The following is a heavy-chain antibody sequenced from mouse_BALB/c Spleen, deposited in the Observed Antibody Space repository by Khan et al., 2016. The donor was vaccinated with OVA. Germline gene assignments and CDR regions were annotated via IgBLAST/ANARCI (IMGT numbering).Heavy chain of an antibody. D-gene: IGHD1-2*01. Sequence: EVKLLESGPGLVKPSQSLSLTCTVTGYSITSDYAWNWIRQFPGNKLEWMGYISYSGSTSYNPSLKSRISITRDTSKNQFFLQLNSVTTEDTATYYCTRSEPNSSITSGFFDYWGQGTTLTVSS. J-gene: IGHJ2*01. V-gene: IGHV3-2*02. CDR3: TRSEPNSSITSGFFDY. CDR1: GYSITSDYA. CDR2: ISYSGST.